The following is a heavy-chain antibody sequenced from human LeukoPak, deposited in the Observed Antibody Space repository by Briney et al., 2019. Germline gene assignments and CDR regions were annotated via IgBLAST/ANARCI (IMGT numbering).Heavy chain of an antibody. J-gene: IGHJ4*02. CDR3: ARAHGSKYSSSWFDY. D-gene: IGHD6-13*01. CDR2: INPSGGST. V-gene: IGHV1-46*01. CDR1: GYTFTSYY. Sequence: ASVKVSCKASGYTFTSYYMHWVRQAPGQGLEWMGIINPSGGSTSYAQKFHGRVTMTWDTPPSTVYMQLSSARSEDTAVYYCARAHGSKYSSSWFDYWGQGTLVTVSS.